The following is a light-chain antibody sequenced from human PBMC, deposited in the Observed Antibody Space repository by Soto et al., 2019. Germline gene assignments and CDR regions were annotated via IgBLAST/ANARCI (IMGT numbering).Light chain of an antibody. J-gene: IGLJ1*01. V-gene: IGLV1-40*01. Sequence: QSVLTQPPSVSGAPGQRVTISCTGSSSNIGATYHVHWYQQVPGTAPKLLIYGNDNRPSGVPDRFSASKSDTSASLAITGLQAEDEADYYCQSYDSSLSGWVFGTGTKVTVL. CDR2: GND. CDR3: QSYDSSLSGWV. CDR1: SSNIGATYH.